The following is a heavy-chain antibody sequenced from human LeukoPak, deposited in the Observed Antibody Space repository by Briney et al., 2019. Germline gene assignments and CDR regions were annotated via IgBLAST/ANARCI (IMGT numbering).Heavy chain of an antibody. D-gene: IGHD5-18*01. V-gene: IGHV3-23*01. J-gene: IGHJ4*02. CDR1: GFTFSSYA. CDR3: AKDRLVDTAMVNLFDY. Sequence: GGSLRLSCAASGFTFSSYAVSWVRQAPGKGLEWVSAISGSGGSTYYADSVKGRFTISRDNSKNTLYLQMNSLRAEDTAVYYCAKDRLVDTAMVNLFDYWGQGTLVTVSS. CDR2: ISGSGGST.